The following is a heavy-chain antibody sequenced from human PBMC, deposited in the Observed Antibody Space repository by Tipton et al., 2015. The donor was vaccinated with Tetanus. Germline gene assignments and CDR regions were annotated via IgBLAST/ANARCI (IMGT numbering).Heavy chain of an antibody. CDR2: IFIPEGT. CDR1: GDSISRSY. V-gene: IGHV4-4*08. Sequence: TLSLTCTVSGDSISRSYWSWIRQSPEKGLEWIGYIFIPEGTVYNPSLKSRVTISVDTSKNQFSLKLSSVTAADTAVYYCARHFHENSVYYELDIDYWGQGTLVTVSS. D-gene: IGHD3-22*01. CDR3: ARHFHENSVYYELDIDY. J-gene: IGHJ4*02.